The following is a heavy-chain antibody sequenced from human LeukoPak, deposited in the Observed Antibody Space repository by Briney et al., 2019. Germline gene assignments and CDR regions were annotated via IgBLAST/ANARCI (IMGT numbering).Heavy chain of an antibody. D-gene: IGHD3-22*01. CDR3: ARVGNYYDSSGYYASYGY. CDR2: FIPIFGTA. J-gene: IGHJ4*02. V-gene: IGHV1-69*13. Sequence: GASVKVSFKASGYTFTSYAISWVRQAPGQGLEWMGGFIPIFGTANYAQKFQGRVTITADESTSTAYMELSSLRSEDTAVYYCARVGNYYDSSGYYASYGYWGQGTLVTVSS. CDR1: GYTFTSYA.